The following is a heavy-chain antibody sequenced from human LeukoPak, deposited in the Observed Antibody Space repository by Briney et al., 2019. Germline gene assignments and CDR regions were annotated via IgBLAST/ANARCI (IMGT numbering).Heavy chain of an antibody. CDR2: IIPILRSA. Sequence: PSVKVSCKTSGVTFSNNSITWVRQAPGQGLEWLGGIIPILRSASYAQKFRGRLRMTSDESTTTAYMELSSLSSDNTAMYFCARARTSIRFTDSFDIWSQGTLVTVSS. CDR3: ARARTSIRFTDSFDI. CDR1: GVTFSNNS. D-gene: IGHD2-21*01. V-gene: IGHV1-69*13. J-gene: IGHJ3*02.